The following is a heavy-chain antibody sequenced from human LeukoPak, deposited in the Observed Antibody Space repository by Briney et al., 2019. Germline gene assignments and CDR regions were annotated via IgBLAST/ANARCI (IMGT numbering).Heavy chain of an antibody. CDR1: GGSISSSTYY. V-gene: IGHV4-61*05. D-gene: IGHD1-1*01. Sequence: SETLSLTCTVSGGSISSSTYYWSWIRQPPGMGLEWIGYIHYSGSTKYNPSLKSRVTISVDTSKNQFSLRLTSVTAADTAVYYCARHAQLRPYYFDYWGQGTLVPVSS. J-gene: IGHJ4*02. CDR3: ARHAQLRPYYFDY. CDR2: IHYSGST.